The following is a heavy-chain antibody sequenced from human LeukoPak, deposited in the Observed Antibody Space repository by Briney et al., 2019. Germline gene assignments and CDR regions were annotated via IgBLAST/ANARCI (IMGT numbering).Heavy chain of an antibody. Sequence: PGGSLRLFCAASGFTFSDYYMSWIRQAPGKGLEWVSYISNSGSTIYYADSVKGRFTISRDNAKNSLYLQMNSLRAEDTAVYYCARGMSIHPEYFDYWGQGSLVTVSS. D-gene: IGHD5/OR15-5a*01. J-gene: IGHJ4*02. V-gene: IGHV3-11*01. CDR3: ARGMSIHPEYFDY. CDR2: ISNSGSTI. CDR1: GFTFSDYY.